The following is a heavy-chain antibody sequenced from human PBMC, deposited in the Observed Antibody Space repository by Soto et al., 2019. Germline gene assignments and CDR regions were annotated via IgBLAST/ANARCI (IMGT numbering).Heavy chain of an antibody. CDR1: GFTFSSYG. J-gene: IGHJ4*02. V-gene: IGHV3-30*18. D-gene: IGHD5-12*01. Sequence: GGSLRLSCAASGFTFSSYGMHWVRQAPGKGLEWVAVISYDGSNKYYADSVKGRFTISRDNSKNTLYLQMNSLRAEDTAVYYCANIRWLHPTAYYFDDWGQGTLVTVSS. CDR3: ANIRWLHPTAYYFDD. CDR2: ISYDGSNK.